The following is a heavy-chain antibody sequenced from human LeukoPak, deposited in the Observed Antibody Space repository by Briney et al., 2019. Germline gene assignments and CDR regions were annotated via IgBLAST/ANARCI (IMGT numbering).Heavy chain of an antibody. V-gene: IGHV3-30*18. CDR2: ISTDPSNK. CDR3: VKDSSTTWFGRDSK. J-gene: IGHJ4*02. D-gene: IGHD3-10*01. Sequence: GGSLRLSCAASGFTFSNYGMHWVRQAPGKGLEWVALISTDPSNKNYADSVKGRFTISRDNSINTLYLQMRSLRLEDTAVYYCVKDSSTTWFGRDSKWGRGTLVTVSS. CDR1: GFTFSNYG.